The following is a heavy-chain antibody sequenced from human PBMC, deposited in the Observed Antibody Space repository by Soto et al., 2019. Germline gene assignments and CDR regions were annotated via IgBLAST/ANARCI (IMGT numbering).Heavy chain of an antibody. V-gene: IGHV1-8*01. CDR1: GYTFRSYD. D-gene: IGHD3-10*01. CDR2: VNPNTGNT. J-gene: IGHJ5*01. CDR3: ARAYGAGSFDF. Sequence: QVQLVQSGAEVKKPGASVKVSCTASGYTFRSYDIHWVRQATGQGLEWMGWVNPNTGNTGYAQRFQGRVTMTRDISKSTAYMELSRLTSEDTTIYYCARAYGAGSFDFWGRGTLVSVSS.